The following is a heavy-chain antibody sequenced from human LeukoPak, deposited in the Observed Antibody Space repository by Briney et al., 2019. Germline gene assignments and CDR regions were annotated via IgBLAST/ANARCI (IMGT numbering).Heavy chain of an antibody. J-gene: IGHJ4*02. CDR3: ARDGVLLWFGELLGFDY. CDR2: IKQDGSEK. D-gene: IGHD3-10*01. CDR1: GFTFSSYA. Sequence: PGGSLRLSCAASGFTFSSYAMSWVRQAPGKGLEWVANIKQDGSEKYYVDSVKGRFTISRDNAKNSLYLQMNSLRAEDTAVYYCARDGVLLWFGELLGFDYWGQGTLVTVSS. V-gene: IGHV3-7*01.